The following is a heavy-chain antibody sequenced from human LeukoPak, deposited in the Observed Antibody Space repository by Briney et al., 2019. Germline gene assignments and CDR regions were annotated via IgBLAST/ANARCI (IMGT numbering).Heavy chain of an antibody. CDR2: INHSGST. CDR3: ARSGRWVAAGTPSRFDY. Sequence: SETLSLTCAVYVGSFSGYYWSWNRQPPGKGLEWIGEINHSGSTNYNSSLKSRVTISVDTSKNQFSLKLSSVTAADTAVYYCARSGRWVAAGTPSRFDYWGQGTLVTVSS. V-gene: IGHV4-34*01. J-gene: IGHJ4*02. D-gene: IGHD6-13*01. CDR1: VGSFSGYY.